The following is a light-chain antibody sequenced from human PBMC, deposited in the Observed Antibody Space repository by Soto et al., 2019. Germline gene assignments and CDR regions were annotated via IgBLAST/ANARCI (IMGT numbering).Light chain of an antibody. Sequence: DIQMTQSPSSLSASVGDRVTITCRASQSISSYLNWYQQKPGKAPNFLIYAASNLQSGVPSRFSGSGCGTEFTLSISSLQPEDFASYDCQQRYSTLAFGHGTKVDIK. CDR1: QSISSY. J-gene: IGKJ3*01. CDR3: QQRYSTLA. CDR2: AAS. V-gene: IGKV1-39*01.